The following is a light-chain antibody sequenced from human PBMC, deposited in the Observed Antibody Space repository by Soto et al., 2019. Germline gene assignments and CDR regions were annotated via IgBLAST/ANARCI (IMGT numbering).Light chain of an antibody. J-gene: IGKJ1*01. V-gene: IGKV3-20*01. Sequence: ESVLTQSPGTLSLSPGERATLSCRASQSVRSSYLAWYQQKPGQAPRXLIYGASSRATGNPDRFSGSGSGTDFTLTISRLEPEDFAVYYCQQYGSTPTFCQGTKVDI. CDR2: GAS. CDR3: QQYGSTPT. CDR1: QSVRSSY.